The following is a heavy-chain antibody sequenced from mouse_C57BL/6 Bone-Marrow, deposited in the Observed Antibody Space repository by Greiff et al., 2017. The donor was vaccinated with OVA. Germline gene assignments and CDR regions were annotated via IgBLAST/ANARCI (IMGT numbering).Heavy chain of an antibody. CDR1: GYTFTSYW. D-gene: IGHD1-1*01. CDR3: ALYYWFAY. Sequence: VQLQQSGAELAKPGASVKLSCKASGYTFTSYWMHWVKQRPGQGLEWIGYINPSSGYTKYNQKFKDKAKLTADKSSSTAYMQLSSLTYEDSAVYYCALYYWFAYWGQGTLVTVSA. CDR2: INPSSGYT. J-gene: IGHJ3*01. V-gene: IGHV1-7*01.